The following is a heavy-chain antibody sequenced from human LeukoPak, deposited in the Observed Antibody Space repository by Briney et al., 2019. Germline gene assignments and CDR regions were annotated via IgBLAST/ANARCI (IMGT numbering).Heavy chain of an antibody. Sequence: TSETLSLTCTVSGGSISSYYWSWIRQPSGKGREGIGYNYYSGSTNYNPSLKSRVTISVDTSKNQLSLKLSSVTAADTAVYYCARVLRYFDWLFDYWARGTLVTVSS. J-gene: IGHJ4*02. CDR1: GGSISSYY. D-gene: IGHD3-9*01. CDR2: NYYSGST. CDR3: ARVLRYFDWLFDY. V-gene: IGHV4-59*01.